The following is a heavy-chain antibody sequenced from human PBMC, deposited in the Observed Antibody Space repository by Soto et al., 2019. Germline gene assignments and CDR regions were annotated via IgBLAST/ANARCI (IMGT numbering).Heavy chain of an antibody. J-gene: IGHJ4*02. CDR3: ARVWTWPNSSSRGYYFDY. D-gene: IGHD6-13*01. V-gene: IGHV3-21*05. Sequence: PGGSLRLSCAASGFTFSSYSMNWVRQAPGKGLEWVSYISSSSYIYYADSVKGRFTISRDNAKNSLYLQMNSLRAEDTAVYYCARVWTWPNSSSRGYYFDYWGQGTLVTVSS. CDR2: ISSSSYI. CDR1: GFTFSSYS.